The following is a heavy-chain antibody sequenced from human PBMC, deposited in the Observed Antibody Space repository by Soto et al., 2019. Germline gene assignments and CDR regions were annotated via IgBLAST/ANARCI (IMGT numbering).Heavy chain of an antibody. Sequence: QITLKESGPTLVKPTQTLTLTCTVSGFSLNTYGVGVGWIRQPPGKALEWLALIYWDDDKRYSPSLKSRLTITKDTSKNQVVLTMTNMAPVDTVTYYCARALGSWGAYYFDYWGQGPLVTVSS. CDR1: GFSLNTYGVG. J-gene: IGHJ4*02. D-gene: IGHD3-16*01. CDR2: IYWDDDK. CDR3: ARALGSWGAYYFDY. V-gene: IGHV2-5*02.